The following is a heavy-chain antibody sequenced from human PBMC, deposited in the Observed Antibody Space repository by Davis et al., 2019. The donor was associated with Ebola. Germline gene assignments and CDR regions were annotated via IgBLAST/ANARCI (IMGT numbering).Heavy chain of an antibody. J-gene: IGHJ5*02. V-gene: IGHV3-21*04. CDR2: ISSSSSYI. Sequence: GESLKISCAASGFTFSSYSMNWVRQAPGKGLEWVSSISSSSSYIYYADSVKGRFTISRDNAKNSVYLQMDTLRVEDTAVYYCSRQGVTVAAATNWFDPRGQGTVVTVSS. CDR3: SRQGVTVAAATNWFDP. D-gene: IGHD2-15*01. CDR1: GFTFSSYS.